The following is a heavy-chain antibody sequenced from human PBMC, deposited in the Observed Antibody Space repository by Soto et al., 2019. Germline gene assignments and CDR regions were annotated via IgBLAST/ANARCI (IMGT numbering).Heavy chain of an antibody. J-gene: IGHJ6*03. CDR1: GFTFSSYG. Sequence: QVQLVESGGGVVQPGTSLRLSCAASGFTFSSYGMHWVRQAPGKGLGWVAVIWYDGSNKYYADSVKGRFTISRDNSKNPRYLQMNSLRAEDSAVYYCARGYGSGNPYYMDVWGKGTTVTVSS. D-gene: IGHD3-10*01. V-gene: IGHV3-33*01. CDR3: ARGYGSGNPYYMDV. CDR2: IWYDGSNK.